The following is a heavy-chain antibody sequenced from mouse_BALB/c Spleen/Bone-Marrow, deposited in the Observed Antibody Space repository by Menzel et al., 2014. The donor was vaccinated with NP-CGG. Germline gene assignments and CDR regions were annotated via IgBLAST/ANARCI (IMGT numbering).Heavy chain of an antibody. V-gene: IGHV1S81*02. CDR3: ARINGYDY. CDR1: GYTFTRYW. J-gene: IGHJ2*01. D-gene: IGHD2-2*01. Sequence: VQLQQSGAELVKPGASVKLSCKASGYTFTRYWMPWVKPRPGQGLEWIGEIAPSTGRTAYNKNFKSQATLTVDKSSSTAYMHLSSLTSEDSAVYYCARINGYDYRGQGTTLTVSS. CDR2: IAPSTGRT.